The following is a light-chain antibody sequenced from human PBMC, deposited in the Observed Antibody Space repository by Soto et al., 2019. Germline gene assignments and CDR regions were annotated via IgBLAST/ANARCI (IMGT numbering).Light chain of an antibody. Sequence: DIVMTQSPATLSVSPGERATLYCRASQSVSSDLAWYHQKPGQAPRLLIYGASTRANGIPSRFSGSGSGTEFTLTINSLQSEDFAVYYCQQYNNWPRTFGQGTKVEIK. V-gene: IGKV3-15*01. CDR3: QQYNNWPRT. CDR2: GAS. J-gene: IGKJ1*01. CDR1: QSVSSD.